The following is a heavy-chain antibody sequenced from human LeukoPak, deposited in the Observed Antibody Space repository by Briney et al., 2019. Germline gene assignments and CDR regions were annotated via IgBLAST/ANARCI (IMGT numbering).Heavy chain of an antibody. CDR2: IIPIFGTA. D-gene: IGHD2-21*02. CDR3: ARVLGAYCGGDCYSRWFDP. CDR1: GGTFIIYA. Sequence: GASVKVSFKASGGTFIIYAISWVRQAPGQGVEWVGGIIPIFGTANYTQKFQGRVTITADESTSTAYMELSSLRSEDTAVYYCARVLGAYCGGDCYSRWFDPWGQGTLVTVSS. J-gene: IGHJ5*02. V-gene: IGHV1-69*01.